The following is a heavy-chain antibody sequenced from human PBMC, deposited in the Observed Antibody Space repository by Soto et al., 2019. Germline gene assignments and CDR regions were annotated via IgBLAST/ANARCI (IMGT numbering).Heavy chain of an antibody. D-gene: IGHD6-13*01. CDR1: GDSIRSSSY. Sequence: TLSLTCTVSGDSIRSSSYWGWIRQPPGKGLEWIGSIYSTGNTYYNPSLNSQVTISVDTSKNQFSLNVISVTAADTSVYYCRRSSRYSTDVWGQGTTVTVSS. CDR3: RRSSRYSTDV. V-gene: IGHV4-39*01. CDR2: IYSTGNT. J-gene: IGHJ6*02.